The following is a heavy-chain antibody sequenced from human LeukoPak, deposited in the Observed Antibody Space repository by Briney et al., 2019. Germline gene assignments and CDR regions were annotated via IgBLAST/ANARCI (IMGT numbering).Heavy chain of an antibody. CDR1: GFTFSSYG. CDR3: AKDRWPRLVPAPFDY. CDR2: ISYDGSNK. D-gene: IGHD6-19*01. Sequence: GRSLRLSCAASGFTFSSYGMHWVRQAPGKGLEWVAVISYDGSNKYYADSVKGRFTISRDNSKNTLYLQMNSLRAEDTAVYYCAKDRWPRLVPAPFDYWGQGTLVTVSS. V-gene: IGHV3-30*18. J-gene: IGHJ4*02.